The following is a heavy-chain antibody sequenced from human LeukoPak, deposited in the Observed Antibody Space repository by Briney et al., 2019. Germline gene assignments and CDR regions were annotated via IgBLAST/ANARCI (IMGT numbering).Heavy chain of an antibody. CDR2: ISSSGSTI. D-gene: IGHD5-12*01. CDR1: GFTFSSYW. J-gene: IGHJ4*02. V-gene: IGHV3-48*04. Sequence: GGSLRLSCAASGFTFSSYWMHWVRQAPGEGLEWVSYISSSGSTIYYADSVKGRFTISRDNAKNSLYLQMNSLRAEDTAVYYCARGNAPYSGYDYWGQGTLVTVSS. CDR3: ARGNAPYSGYDY.